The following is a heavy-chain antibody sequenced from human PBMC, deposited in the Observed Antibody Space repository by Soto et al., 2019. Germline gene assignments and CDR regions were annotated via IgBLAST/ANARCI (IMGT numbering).Heavy chain of an antibody. Sequence: SEILSLTCAVYGGSFSGYYWSWIRQPPGKGLEWIGEINHSGSTNYNPSLKSRVTISVDTSKNQFSLKLISVTAADTAVYYCARPYGSADWGQGTLVTVSS. CDR1: GGSFSGYY. D-gene: IGHD3-10*01. CDR3: ARPYGSAD. V-gene: IGHV4-34*01. CDR2: INHSGST. J-gene: IGHJ4*02.